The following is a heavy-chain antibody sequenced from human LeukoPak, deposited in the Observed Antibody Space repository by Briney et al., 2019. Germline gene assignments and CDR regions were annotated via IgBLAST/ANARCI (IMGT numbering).Heavy chain of an antibody. J-gene: IGHJ3*02. D-gene: IGHD3-10*01. Sequence: GASVKVSCKASGYTFTGYYMHWVRQAPGQGLEWMGWINPNSGGTNYAQKFQGRVTMTRDTSINTAYMDLSSLTSDDTAIYYCARGSSTHAFDIWGQGTMLTVSS. CDR3: ARGSSTHAFDI. CDR1: GYTFTGYY. V-gene: IGHV1-2*02. CDR2: INPNSGGT.